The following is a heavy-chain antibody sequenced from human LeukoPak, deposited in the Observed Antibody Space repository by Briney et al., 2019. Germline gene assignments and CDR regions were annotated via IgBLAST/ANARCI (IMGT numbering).Heavy chain of an antibody. CDR2: IYYSGST. CDR3: ARGGHTNPSFYY. Sequence: SETLSLTCTVSGGSISSYHWSWIRQPPGKGLEWFGYIYYSGSTNYNPPLKSRVTISVDTSKNQFSLKLSSVTAADTAVYYCARGGHTNPSFYYWGQGTLVTVSS. CDR1: GGSISSYH. V-gene: IGHV4-59*01. D-gene: IGHD1-26*01. J-gene: IGHJ4*02.